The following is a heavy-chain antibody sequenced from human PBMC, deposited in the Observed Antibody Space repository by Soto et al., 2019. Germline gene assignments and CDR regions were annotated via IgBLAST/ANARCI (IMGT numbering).Heavy chain of an antibody. D-gene: IGHD1-1*01. CDR3: ASNSPYGRGAFDI. CDR1: GGSFSGYY. V-gene: IGHV4-34*01. J-gene: IGHJ3*02. CDR2: INHSGST. Sequence: QVQLQQWGAGLLKPSETLSLTCAVYGGSFSGYYWSWIRQPPGKGLEWIGEINHSGSTNYNPSLKSRVTISVDTSKNQFSLKLSSVTAADTAVYYCASNSPYGRGAFDIWGQGTMVTVSS.